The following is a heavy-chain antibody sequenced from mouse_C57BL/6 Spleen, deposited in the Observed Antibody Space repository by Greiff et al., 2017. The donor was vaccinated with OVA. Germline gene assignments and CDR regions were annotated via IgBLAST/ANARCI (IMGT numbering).Heavy chain of an antibody. CDR3: TRGTTVVASEAWFAD. D-gene: IGHD1-1*01. J-gene: IGHJ3*01. V-gene: IGHV1-5*01. CDR2: IYPGNSDT. CDR1: GYTFTSYW. Sequence: EVKLQESGTVLARPGASVKMSCKTSGYTFTSYWMHWVKQRPGQGLEWIGAIYPGNSDTSYNQKFKGKAKLTAVTSASTAYMELSSLTNEDSAVYYCTRGTTVVASEAWFADWGQGTLVTVSA.